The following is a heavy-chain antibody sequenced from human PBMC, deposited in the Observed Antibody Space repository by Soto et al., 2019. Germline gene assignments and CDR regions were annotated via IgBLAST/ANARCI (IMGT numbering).Heavy chain of an antibody. CDR3: AKTESFNGYYNAFDS. J-gene: IGHJ4*02. CDR1: GFSFAGYA. CDR2: VSGGGGST. V-gene: IGHV3-23*01. Sequence: PGGSLRLSCAASGFSFAGYAVAWVRQAPGKGLEWVSTVSGGGGSTYYADSVKGRFTISRDNYGNTVYLQMNSLNAGDTALYYCAKTESFNGYYNAFDSWGQGTRVTVSS. D-gene: IGHD3-9*01.